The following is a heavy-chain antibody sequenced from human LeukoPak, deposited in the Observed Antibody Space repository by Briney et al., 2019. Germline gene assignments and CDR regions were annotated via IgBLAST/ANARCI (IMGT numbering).Heavy chain of an antibody. V-gene: IGHV3-23*01. CDR2: VIGNNART. CDR3: TPNEGIAAAGPFDY. Sequence: GESLRLSCAASGFSFSTYAMNWVRQAPGQGLEWVSVVIGNNARTHYADSVKGRFTVSKDNFKNTLHLQMNSLRAEDTAVYYCTPNEGIAAAGPFDYWGQGTLVTVSS. CDR1: GFSFSTYA. J-gene: IGHJ4*02. D-gene: IGHD6-13*01.